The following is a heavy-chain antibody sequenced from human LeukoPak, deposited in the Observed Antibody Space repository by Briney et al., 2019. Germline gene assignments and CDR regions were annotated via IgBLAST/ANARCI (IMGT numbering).Heavy chain of an antibody. CDR2: IRYDGSNK. D-gene: IGHD6-13*01. Sequence: PGGSLRLSCAASGFTFSSYGMHWVRQAPGKGLEWVAFIRYDGSNKYYADSVKGRFTISRDNSKNTLYLQMNSLRAEDTAVYYCAKDGQLYSSSWPGYWGQGTLVTVSS. CDR1: GFTFSSYG. CDR3: AKDGQLYSSSWPGY. V-gene: IGHV3-30*02. J-gene: IGHJ4*02.